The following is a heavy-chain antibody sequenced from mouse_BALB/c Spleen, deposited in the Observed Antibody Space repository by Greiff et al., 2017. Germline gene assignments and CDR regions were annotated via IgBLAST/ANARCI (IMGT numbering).Heavy chain of an antibody. V-gene: IGHV5-9-4*01. CDR3: AREWFQMDY. CDR2: ISSGGSYT. Sequence: EVKLMESGGGLVKPGGSLKLSCAASGFTFSSYAMSWVRQSPEKRLEWVAEISSGGSYTYYPDTVTGRFTISRDNAKNTLYLEMSSLRSEDTAMYYCAREWFQMDYWGQGTSVTVSS. J-gene: IGHJ4*01. CDR1: GFTFSSYA. D-gene: IGHD2-2*01.